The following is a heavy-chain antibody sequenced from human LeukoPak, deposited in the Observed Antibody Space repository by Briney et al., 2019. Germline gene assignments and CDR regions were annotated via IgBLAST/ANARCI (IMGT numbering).Heavy chain of an antibody. CDR1: GGSFSGCY. CDR2: INHSGST. D-gene: IGHD6-19*01. J-gene: IGHJ4*02. Sequence: SETLSLTCAVYGGSFSGCYWSWIRQPPGKGLEWIGEINHSGSTNYNPSLKSRVTISVDTSKNQFSLKLSSVTAADTAVYYCARDSSGWPDYWGQGTLVTVSS. CDR3: ARDSSGWPDY. V-gene: IGHV4-34*01.